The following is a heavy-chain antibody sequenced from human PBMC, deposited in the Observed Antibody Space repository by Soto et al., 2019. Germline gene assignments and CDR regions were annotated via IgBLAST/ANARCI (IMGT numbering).Heavy chain of an antibody. V-gene: IGHV1-18*01. CDR3: ASSSAYYYDSSGYSDY. Sequence: ASVKVSCKASGYTFTSYGISWVRQAPGQGLEWMGWISAYNGNTNYAQKLQGRVTMTTDTSTSTAYMELRSPRSDDTAVYYCASSSAYYYDSSGYSDYWGQGTLVTVSS. CDR1: GYTFTSYG. D-gene: IGHD3-22*01. J-gene: IGHJ4*02. CDR2: ISAYNGNT.